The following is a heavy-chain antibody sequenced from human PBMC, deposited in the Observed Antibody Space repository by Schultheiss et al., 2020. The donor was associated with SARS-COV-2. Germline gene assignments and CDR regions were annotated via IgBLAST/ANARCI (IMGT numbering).Heavy chain of an antibody. Sequence: SVKVSCKASGYTFTSYGISWVRQAPGQGLEWMGGIIPIFGTANYAQKFQGRVTITADESTSTAYMELSSLRSEDTAVYYCARAYYYDSSGYASHDYWGQGTLVTVSS. CDR3: ARAYYYDSSGYASHDY. V-gene: IGHV1-69*13. D-gene: IGHD3-22*01. CDR1: GYTFTSYG. CDR2: IIPIFGTA. J-gene: IGHJ4*02.